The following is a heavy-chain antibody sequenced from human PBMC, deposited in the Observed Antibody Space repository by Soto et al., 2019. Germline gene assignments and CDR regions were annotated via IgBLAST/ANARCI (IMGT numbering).Heavy chain of an antibody. CDR2: IKQDGSEK. V-gene: IGHV3-7*01. CDR1: GFTFSRYW. D-gene: IGHD4-17*01. Sequence: EVQLVQSGGGLVQPGGSLRLSCADSGFTFSRYWMSWVRQAPGKGLEWVANIKQDGSEKYYVDSVKGRFTISRDNAKNSXYLQMNSLRAEDTAXYYCARIYGDYGYYYGMDVWGQGTTVTVSS. CDR3: ARIYGDYGYYYGMDV. J-gene: IGHJ6*02.